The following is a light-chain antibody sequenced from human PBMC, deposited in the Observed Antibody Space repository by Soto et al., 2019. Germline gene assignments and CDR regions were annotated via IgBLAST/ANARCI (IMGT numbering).Light chain of an antibody. CDR1: QSVSNNY. Sequence: IVFSQSPGTLSLSPGERATLSCRASQSVSNNYLALYQQKPGQAPRLLIYGASNRATGIPDRFSGSGSGTDFTLTISRLEPEDFAVYYCQQYGRSGTFGQGTKVDIK. CDR3: QQYGRSGT. V-gene: IGKV3-20*01. CDR2: GAS. J-gene: IGKJ1*01.